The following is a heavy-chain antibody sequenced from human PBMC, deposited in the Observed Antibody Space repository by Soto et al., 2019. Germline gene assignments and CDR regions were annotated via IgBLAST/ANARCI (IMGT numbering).Heavy chain of an antibody. D-gene: IGHD6-19*01. J-gene: IGHJ4*02. CDR1: GGTFSSYA. CDR2: IIPIFGTA. V-gene: IGHV1-69*06. Sequence: SVKVSCKASGGTFSSYAISWVRQAPGQGLEWMGGIIPIFGTANYAQKFQGRVTITADKSTSTAYMELSSLRSEDTAVYYCARSAVAGTGNYFDYWGQGTLVTVSS. CDR3: ARSAVAGTGNYFDY.